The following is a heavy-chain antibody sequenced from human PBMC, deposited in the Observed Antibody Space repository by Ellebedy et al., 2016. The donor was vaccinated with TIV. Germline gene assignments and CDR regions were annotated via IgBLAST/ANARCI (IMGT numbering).Heavy chain of an antibody. CDR1: GGSISSSSYY. CDR3: ARFGQQLTYWYFDL. J-gene: IGHJ2*01. Sequence: GSLRLSXSVSGGSISSSSYYWGWIRQPPGQGLEWIGSIHYSGSTYYNPSLKSRVTISVDTSENQISLKLSSVTAADTAVYYCARFGQQLTYWYFDLWGRGTLVTVSS. D-gene: IGHD6-13*01. CDR2: IHYSGST. V-gene: IGHV4-39*01.